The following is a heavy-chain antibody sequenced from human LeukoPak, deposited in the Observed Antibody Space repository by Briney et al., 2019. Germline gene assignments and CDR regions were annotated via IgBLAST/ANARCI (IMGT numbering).Heavy chain of an antibody. D-gene: IGHD3-10*01. Sequence: GGSLRLSCAASGFTFSSYWMHWVRQAPGKGLVWVSRINSDGSSTSYADSVKGRFTISRDNAKNTLYLQMNSLRAEDTAVYFCAKDLSYGSLWFDPWGQGTLVTVSS. CDR3: AKDLSYGSLWFDP. V-gene: IGHV3-74*01. CDR1: GFTFSSYW. CDR2: INSDGSST. J-gene: IGHJ5*02.